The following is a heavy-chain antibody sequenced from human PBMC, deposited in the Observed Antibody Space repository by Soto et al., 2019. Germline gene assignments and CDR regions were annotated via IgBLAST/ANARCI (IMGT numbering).Heavy chain of an antibody. D-gene: IGHD2-21*01. CDR1: GFTVSSNY. Sequence: PGGSLRLSCAASGFTVSSNYMSWVRQAPGKGLEWVSVIYSGGSTYYADSVKGRFTISRDNSKNTLYLQMNRLRAEDTAVFYCARDEFPYYYYGMDVWGQGTTVTVSS. V-gene: IGHV3-66*01. CDR2: IYSGGST. J-gene: IGHJ6*02. CDR3: ARDEFPYYYYGMDV.